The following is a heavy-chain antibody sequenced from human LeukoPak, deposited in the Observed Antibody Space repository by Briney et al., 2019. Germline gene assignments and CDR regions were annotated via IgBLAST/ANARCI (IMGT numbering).Heavy chain of an antibody. CDR3: ARRRIAVAGTGWFDP. CDR1: GYSLTSYW. Sequence: GESLKISCKGSGYSLTSYWIGWVRQMPGKGLEWMGIIYPGDSDTRYSPSFQGQVTISADKSISTAYLQWSSLRASDTAMYYCARRRIAVAGTGWFDPWGQGTLVTVSS. J-gene: IGHJ5*02. CDR2: IYPGDSDT. V-gene: IGHV5-51*01. D-gene: IGHD6-19*01.